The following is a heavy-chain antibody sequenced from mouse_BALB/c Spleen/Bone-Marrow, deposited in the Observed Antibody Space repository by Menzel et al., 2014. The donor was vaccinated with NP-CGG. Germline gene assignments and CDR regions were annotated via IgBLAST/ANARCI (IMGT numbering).Heavy chain of an antibody. J-gene: IGHJ2*01. D-gene: IGHD2-14*01. CDR1: GYAFTNYL. Sequence: VKLMESGAELVRPGTSVKVSCKASGYAFTNYLIDWVKQRPGQGLEWIGVINPGSGGTNYNEKFKGKATLAADKSSSTAYMQLSSLTSDDSAVYFCARGDYRSYYFDYWAKAPLSQSPQ. CDR3: ARGDYRSYYFDY. CDR2: INPGSGGT. V-gene: IGHV1-54*01.